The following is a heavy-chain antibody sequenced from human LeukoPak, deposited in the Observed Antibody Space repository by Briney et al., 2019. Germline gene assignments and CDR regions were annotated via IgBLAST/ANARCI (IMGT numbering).Heavy chain of an antibody. Sequence: GASVKVSCKASGGTFSSYAISWVRQAPGQGLEWMGGIIPIFGTANYAQKFQGRVTITTDESTSTAYMELSSLRSEDTAVYYCARGSRWELLRSIDAFDIWGQGTMVTVSS. V-gene: IGHV1-69*05. D-gene: IGHD1-26*01. CDR3: ARGSRWELLRSIDAFDI. J-gene: IGHJ3*02. CDR2: IIPIFGTA. CDR1: GGTFSSYA.